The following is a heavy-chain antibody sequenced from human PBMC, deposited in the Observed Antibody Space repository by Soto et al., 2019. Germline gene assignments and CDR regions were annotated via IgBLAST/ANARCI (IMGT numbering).Heavy chain of an antibody. D-gene: IGHD1-20*01. J-gene: IGHJ6*02. V-gene: IGHV4-59*01. CDR2: VYYTGST. CDR3: ARVITYHYGMDV. CDR1: GGSIGSYY. Sequence: PSETLSLTCNVSGGSIGSYYWNWLRQPAGKGLEWIGYVYYTGSTNYSPSLEGRATISVDSSKKQVSLNLRSVTAADSATYYCARVITYHYGMDVWGQGIPVTAP.